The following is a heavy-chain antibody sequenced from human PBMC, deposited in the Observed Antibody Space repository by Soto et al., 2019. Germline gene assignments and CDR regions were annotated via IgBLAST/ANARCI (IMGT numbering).Heavy chain of an antibody. CDR1: GYTFTSYA. J-gene: IGHJ5*02. V-gene: IGHV1-3*05. CDR3: ARSSGWYVWFDP. CDR2: INAGNGNT. D-gene: IGHD6-13*01. Sequence: QVQLVQSGAEEKKPGASVKVSCKASGYTFTSYAMHWVRQAPEQRLEWMGWINAGNGNTKYSQKFQGRVTITRDTSASTAYMELSSLRSEDTAVYYCARSSGWYVWFDPWGQGTLVTVSS.